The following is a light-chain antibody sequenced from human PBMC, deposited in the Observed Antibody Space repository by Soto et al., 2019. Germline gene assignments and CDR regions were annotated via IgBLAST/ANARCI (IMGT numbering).Light chain of an antibody. V-gene: IGKV3-20*01. Sequence: IVLTQSPCTLSLSPGERATLSCRASHSVSSSYLAWYQQKPGQAPRLLIYGASSRATGIPDRFSGSGSGTDFTLTISRLEPEDFAVYYCQQYGSSPGTFGQGTKVDIK. J-gene: IGKJ1*01. CDR2: GAS. CDR3: QQYGSSPGT. CDR1: HSVSSSY.